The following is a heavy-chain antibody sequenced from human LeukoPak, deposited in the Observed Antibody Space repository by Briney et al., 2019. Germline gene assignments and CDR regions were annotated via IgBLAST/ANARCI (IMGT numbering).Heavy chain of an antibody. Sequence: SVKVSCKASGGTFSSYAISWVRQAPGQGLEWMGGIIPIFGTANYAQKFQGRVTITADESTSTAYMELSSLRSEDTAAYYCAREVTYCGGDCYSVWFDPWGQGTLVTVSS. J-gene: IGHJ5*02. CDR2: IIPIFGTA. V-gene: IGHV1-69*13. CDR3: AREVTYCGGDCYSVWFDP. D-gene: IGHD2-21*02. CDR1: GGTFSSYA.